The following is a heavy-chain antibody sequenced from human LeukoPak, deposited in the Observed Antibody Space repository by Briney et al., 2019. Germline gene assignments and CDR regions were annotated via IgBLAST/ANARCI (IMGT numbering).Heavy chain of an antibody. Sequence: PGGSLRLSCAASGFTFSSYGMHWVRQAPGKGLEWVAFIRYDGSNKYYADSVKGRFTISRDNSKNTLYLQMNSLRAEDTAVYYCAKDPGGITMVRGVPDYYYYMDVWGKGTTVTISS. CDR1: GFTFSSYG. CDR3: AKDPGGITMVRGVPDYYYYMDV. V-gene: IGHV3-30*02. D-gene: IGHD3-10*01. J-gene: IGHJ6*03. CDR2: IRYDGSNK.